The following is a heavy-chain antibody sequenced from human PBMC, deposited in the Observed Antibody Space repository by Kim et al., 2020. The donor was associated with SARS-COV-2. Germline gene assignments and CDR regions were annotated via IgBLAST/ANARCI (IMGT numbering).Heavy chain of an antibody. CDR2: INPSGGST. CDR1: GYTFTSYY. D-gene: IGHD3-10*01. V-gene: IGHV1-46*01. J-gene: IGHJ5*02. CDR3: ARDPYYGSGSYYNGGWFDP. Sequence: ASVKVSCKASGYTFTSYYMHWVRQAPGQGLEWMGIINPSGGSTSYAQKFQGRVTMTRDTSTSTVYMELSSLRSEDTAVYYCARDPYYGSGSYYNGGWFDPWGQGTLVTVSS.